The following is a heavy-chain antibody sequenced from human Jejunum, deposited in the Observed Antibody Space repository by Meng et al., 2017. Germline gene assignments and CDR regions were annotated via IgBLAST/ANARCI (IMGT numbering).Heavy chain of an antibody. CDR1: GFTFSKYA. D-gene: IGHD2-15*01. J-gene: IGHJ4*02. CDR3: AKATRAVGSCSGGDCYIPHDD. CDR2: VSGGGVNT. V-gene: IGHV3-23*01. Sequence: GGSLRLSCEASGFTFSKYAMSWVRQAPGKGLEWVAGVSGGGVNTYYADSVKGRSTISRDNSKNSVILQMNSLRAEDTTLYYCAKATRAVGSCSGGDCYIPHDDWGQGTLVTVSS.